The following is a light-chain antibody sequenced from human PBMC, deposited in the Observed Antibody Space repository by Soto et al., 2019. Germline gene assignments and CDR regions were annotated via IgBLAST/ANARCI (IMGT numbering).Light chain of an antibody. J-gene: IGKJ5*01. CDR1: QGINDN. CDR2: AAS. Sequence: DIQMTQSPSAMSASVGGRVTITCRASQGINDNLAWFQQKTGKAPKLLIYAASSLQSGVTSRFSGSGSGTDFTLTLSSLQPEEFATYYCQQANSFPITVGQGTRLEIK. V-gene: IGKV1-12*01. CDR3: QQANSFPIT.